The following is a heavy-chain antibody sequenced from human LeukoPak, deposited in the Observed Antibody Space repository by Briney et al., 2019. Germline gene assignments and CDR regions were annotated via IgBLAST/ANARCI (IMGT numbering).Heavy chain of an antibody. CDR2: IIPMLNIP. CDR1: GGTLNNYA. J-gene: IGHJ5*02. Sequence: ASVKVSCKASGGTLNNYAISWVRQAPGHGLEWMGRIIPMLNIPNYAPKFLGRVTITADKSTSTAYMELTRLTSEDTATYYCARDPHASGSRMRWLDPWGQGTLVTVSS. V-gene: IGHV1-69*04. D-gene: IGHD3-10*01. CDR3: ARDPHASGSRMRWLDP.